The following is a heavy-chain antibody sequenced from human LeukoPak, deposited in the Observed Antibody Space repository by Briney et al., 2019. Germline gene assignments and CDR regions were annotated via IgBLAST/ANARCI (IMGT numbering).Heavy chain of an antibody. CDR2: ISAYNGNT. D-gene: IGHD2-15*01. V-gene: IGHV1-18*01. CDR3: ARKYCSGGSCYYLDY. J-gene: IGHJ4*02. Sequence: ASVKVSCKASGYTFTSYGISWVRQASGQGLEWMGWISAYNGNTNYAQKLQGRVTMTTDTSTSTAYMELRSLRSDDTAVYYCARKYCSGGSCYYLDYWGQGTLVTVSS. CDR1: GYTFTSYG.